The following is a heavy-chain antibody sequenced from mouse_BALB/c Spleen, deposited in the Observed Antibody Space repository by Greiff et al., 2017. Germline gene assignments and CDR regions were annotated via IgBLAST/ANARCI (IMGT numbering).Heavy chain of an antibody. CDR2: ISSGGST. CDR3: AREGLRWSWFAY. CDR1: GFTFSSYA. Sequence: EVQGVESGGGLVKPGGSLKLSCAASGFTFSSYAMSWVRQTPEKRLEWVASISSGGSTYYPDSVKGRFTISRDNARNILYLQMSSLRSEDTAMYYCAREGLRWSWFAYWGQGTLVTVSA. J-gene: IGHJ3*01. D-gene: IGHD2-1*01. V-gene: IGHV5-6-5*01.